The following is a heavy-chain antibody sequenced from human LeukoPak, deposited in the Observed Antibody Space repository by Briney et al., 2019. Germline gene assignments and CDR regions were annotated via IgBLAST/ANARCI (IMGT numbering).Heavy chain of an antibody. CDR3: ARAIAVAGLLYYFDY. V-gene: IGHV4-34*01. CDR1: GGSFSGYY. Sequence: SETLSLTCAVYGGSFSGYYWSWIRQPPGKGLEWIGEINHSGSTNYNPSLKSRVTISVDTSKNQFSLKLSSVTAADTAVYYCARAIAVAGLLYYFDYWGQGTLVTVSS. D-gene: IGHD6-19*01. CDR2: INHSGST. J-gene: IGHJ4*02.